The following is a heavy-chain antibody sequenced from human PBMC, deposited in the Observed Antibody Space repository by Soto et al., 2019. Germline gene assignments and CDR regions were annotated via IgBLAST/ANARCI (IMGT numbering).Heavy chain of an antibody. J-gene: IGHJ4*02. D-gene: IGHD1-26*01. Sequence: SVKVSCKASGGTFSSYAISWVRQAPGQGLEWMGGIIPIFGTANYAQKFQGRVTITADESTSTAYMELSSLRAEDRAIYYCAKNLDGSSSMFDYWGQGALGTVSS. CDR1: GGTFSSYA. CDR2: IIPIFGTA. V-gene: IGHV1-69*13. CDR3: AKNLDGSSSMFDY.